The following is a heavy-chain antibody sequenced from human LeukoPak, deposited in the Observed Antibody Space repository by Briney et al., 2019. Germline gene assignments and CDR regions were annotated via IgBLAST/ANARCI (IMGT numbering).Heavy chain of an antibody. CDR3: AGTNYYDSSGYIYDY. V-gene: IGHV1-2*02. D-gene: IGHD3-22*01. CDR1: GYTFTSYG. J-gene: IGHJ4*02. Sequence: ASVKVSCKASGYTFTSYGISWVRQAPGQGLEWMGWINPNSGGTNYAQKFQGRVTMTRDTSISTAYMELSRLRSDDTAVYYCAGTNYYDSSGYIYDYWGQGTLVTVSS. CDR2: INPNSGGT.